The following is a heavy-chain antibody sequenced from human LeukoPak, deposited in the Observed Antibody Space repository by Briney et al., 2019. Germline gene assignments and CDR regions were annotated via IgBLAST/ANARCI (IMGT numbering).Heavy chain of an antibody. CDR2: IYYSGST. CDR3: ATLGDIVVVPAAINAFDI. Sequence: SETLSLTCTVSGGSISSYYWSWIRQPPGKGLEWIGYIYYSGSTNYNPSLKSRVTISVDTSKNQFSLKLSSVTAADTAVYYCATLGDIVVVPAAINAFDIWGQGTMVTVSS. CDR1: GGSISSYY. J-gene: IGHJ3*02. V-gene: IGHV4-59*08. D-gene: IGHD2-2*02.